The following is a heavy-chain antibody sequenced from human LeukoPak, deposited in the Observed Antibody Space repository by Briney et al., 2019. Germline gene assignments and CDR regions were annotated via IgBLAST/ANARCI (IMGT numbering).Heavy chain of an antibody. CDR1: GYTFTSYG. Sequence: GASVKVSCKASGYTFTSYGISWVRQAPGQGLEWMGWISAYNGNTNYAQKLQGRVTMTTDTSTSTAYMELRSLRSDDTAVYYFASPYGDIDSSVGPDAFDIWGQGTMVTVSS. CDR3: ASPYGDIDSSVGPDAFDI. J-gene: IGHJ3*02. D-gene: IGHD4-17*01. CDR2: ISAYNGNT. V-gene: IGHV1-18*01.